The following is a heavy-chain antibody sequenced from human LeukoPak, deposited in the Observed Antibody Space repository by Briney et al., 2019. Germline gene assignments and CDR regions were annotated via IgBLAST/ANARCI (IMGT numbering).Heavy chain of an antibody. CDR1: GFTFSSYA. CDR3: AKAKWLIDY. J-gene: IGHJ4*02. Sequence: ESGGSLRLSCAASGFTFSSYAMHWVRQAPGKGLEWVAVISYDGSNKYYADSVKGRFTISRDNSKNTLYLQMNSLRAEDTAIYYCAKAKWLIDYWGQGTQVTVSS. V-gene: IGHV3-30-3*01. D-gene: IGHD5-12*01. CDR2: ISYDGSNK.